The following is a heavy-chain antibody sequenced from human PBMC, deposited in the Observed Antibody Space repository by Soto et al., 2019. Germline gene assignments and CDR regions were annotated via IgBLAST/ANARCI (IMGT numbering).Heavy chain of an antibody. J-gene: IGHJ3*02. D-gene: IGHD3-22*01. CDR2: ISSSSSTI. V-gene: IGHV3-48*02. Sequence: GGSLRLSCAASGFTFSSYSMNWVRQAPGKGLEWVSYISSSSSTIYYADSVKGRFTISRDNAKDSLYLQMNSLRDEDTAVYYCGGDSSGYYYPDVFDIWGQGTMVTVSS. CDR1: GFTFSSYS. CDR3: GGDSSGYYYPDVFDI.